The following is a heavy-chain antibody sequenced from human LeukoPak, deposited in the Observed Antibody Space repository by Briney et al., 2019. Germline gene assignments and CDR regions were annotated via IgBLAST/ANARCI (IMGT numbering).Heavy chain of an antibody. CDR2: INQSGST. CDR3: ATLGGLYYESHGYPDFDH. V-gene: IGHV4-34*01. J-gene: IGHJ4*02. Sequence: SETLSLTCTVSGASLSPYYWSWIRQPPGGGLEWLGEINQSGSTNYNPSLKSRVTISVEKFKNQFSLKLTPVTAADTAMYYCATLGGLYYESHGYPDFDHWGQGTLVTVSS. D-gene: IGHD3-22*01. CDR1: GASLSPYY.